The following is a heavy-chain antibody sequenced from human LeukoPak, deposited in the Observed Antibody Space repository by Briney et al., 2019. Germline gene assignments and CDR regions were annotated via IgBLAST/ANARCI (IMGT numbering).Heavy chain of an antibody. CDR1: GFTFSSYA. D-gene: IGHD4-23*01. CDR2: ISGSGGST. J-gene: IGHJ4*02. Sequence: GGSLRLSCAASGFTFSSYATSWVRQAPGKGLEWVSAISGSGGSTYYAHSVKGRFTISRDNSKNTLYLQMNSLRAEDTAVYYCAKDYGGSYPYYFDYWGQGTLVTVSS. V-gene: IGHV3-23*01. CDR3: AKDYGGSYPYYFDY.